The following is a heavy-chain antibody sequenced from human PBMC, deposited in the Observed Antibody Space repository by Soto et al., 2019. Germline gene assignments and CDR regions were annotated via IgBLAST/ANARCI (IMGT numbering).Heavy chain of an antibody. J-gene: IGHJ6*02. CDR3: ARVIRADSTSSNFYYYSGLDV. CDR2: ISNNGINK. Sequence: LRLSCAASGFTFSSYSMNWVRQAPGKGLEWLAVISNNGINKYYADSVKGRFTISRDNSKDTLFLQMNSLRGEDTAIYYCARVIRADSTSSNFYYYSGLDVWGQGTTVTVSS. V-gene: IGHV3-30*03. CDR1: GFTFSSYS. D-gene: IGHD6-6*01.